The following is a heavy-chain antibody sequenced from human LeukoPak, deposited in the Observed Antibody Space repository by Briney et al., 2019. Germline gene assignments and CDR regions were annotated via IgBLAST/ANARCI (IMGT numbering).Heavy chain of an antibody. D-gene: IGHD3-16*02. CDR2: IYYSGST. CDR3: ARAMITFGGVIVMYFDY. V-gene: IGHV4-59*01. J-gene: IGHJ4*02. CDR1: GGSFSSYY. Sequence: PSETLSLTCAVYGGSFSSYYWSWIRQPPGKGLEWIGYIYYSGSTNYNPSLKSRVTISVDTSKNQFSLKLSSVTAADTAVYYCARAMITFGGVIVMYFDYWGQGTLVTVSS.